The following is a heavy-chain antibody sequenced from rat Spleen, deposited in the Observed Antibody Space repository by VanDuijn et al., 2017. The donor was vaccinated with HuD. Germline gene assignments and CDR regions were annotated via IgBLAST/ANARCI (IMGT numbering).Heavy chain of an antibody. CDR3: ARRHYGYTDYFDY. CDR2: ISPSGVIT. Sequence: EVQLVESGGGLVQPGRSLKLSCTASGFTFSSYDMAWVRQAPMKGLEWVASISPSGVITYYRDSVKGRFTVSRDNAKSTLSLQMDSLRSEDTATYYCARRHYGYTDYFDYWGQGVMVTVSS. CDR1: GFTFSSYD. J-gene: IGHJ2*01. V-gene: IGHV5-25*01. D-gene: IGHD1-9*01.